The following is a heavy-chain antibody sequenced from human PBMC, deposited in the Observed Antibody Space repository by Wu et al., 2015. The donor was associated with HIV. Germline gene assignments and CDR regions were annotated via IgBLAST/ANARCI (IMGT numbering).Heavy chain of an antibody. CDR1: GGSFGSYA. D-gene: IGHD4-23*01. CDR3: ARGGVYGVNVGDYSYYYYIDV. CDR2: ISAYSGNT. J-gene: IGHJ6*03. V-gene: IGHV1-18*01. Sequence: QVQLVQSGAEVKKPGSSVKVSCKASGGSFGSYAISWVRQAPGQGLEWMGWISAYSGNTKYAQKLQGRVTMTTDTSTSSAYMELRSLRSDDTAVYYCARGGVYGVNVGDYSYYYYIDVWGKGTTVTVSS.